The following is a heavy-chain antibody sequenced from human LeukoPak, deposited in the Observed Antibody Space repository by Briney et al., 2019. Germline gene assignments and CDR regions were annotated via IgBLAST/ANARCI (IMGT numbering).Heavy chain of an antibody. CDR3: ARHYGSGSYWFDP. J-gene: IGHJ5*02. Sequence: SETLSLTCTVSGGSISSSSYYWGWVRQPPGKGLEWIGSIYYSGSTYYNPSLKRRVTISVDTSKNQFSLKLSSVTAADTAVYYCARHYGSGSYWFDPWGQGTLVTVSS. D-gene: IGHD3-10*01. V-gene: IGHV4-39*01. CDR1: GGSISSSSYY. CDR2: IYYSGST.